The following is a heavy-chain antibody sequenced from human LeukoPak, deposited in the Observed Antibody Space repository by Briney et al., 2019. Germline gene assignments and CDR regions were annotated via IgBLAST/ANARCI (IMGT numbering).Heavy chain of an antibody. Sequence: PSETLSLTCTVSGVSISSSSYYWGWIRQPPGKGLEWIGSIYYSGSTYYNPSLKSRVTISVDTSKNQFSLKLSSVTAADTAVYYCARDAAGDTYYYYGMDVWGQGTTVTVSS. J-gene: IGHJ6*02. V-gene: IGHV4-39*02. CDR1: GVSISSSSYY. D-gene: IGHD6-25*01. CDR2: IYYSGST. CDR3: ARDAAGDTYYYYGMDV.